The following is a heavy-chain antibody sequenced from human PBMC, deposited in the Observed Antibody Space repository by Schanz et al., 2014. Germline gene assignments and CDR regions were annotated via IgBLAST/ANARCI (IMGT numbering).Heavy chain of an antibody. D-gene: IGHD1-1*01. J-gene: IGHJ2*01. CDR2: VYTSGST. V-gene: IGHV4-61*02. CDR1: GGSISSGSYY. CDR3: ARDTTWRLDL. Sequence: QVQLQESGPGLVKPSQTLSLTCSVSGGSISSGSYYWNWIRQPAGKGLEWIGRVYTSGSTNYNPSLKSRFPKTLHTSKTLFPVNLSSVTAADTAVYYCARDTTWRLDLWGRGTLVTVSS.